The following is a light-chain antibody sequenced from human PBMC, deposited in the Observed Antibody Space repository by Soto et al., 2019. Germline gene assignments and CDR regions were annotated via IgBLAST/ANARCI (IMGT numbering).Light chain of an antibody. CDR3: QQYNSDPWT. V-gene: IGKV1-5*03. Sequence: DIQMTQSPSTLSASVGDRVTITCRASQSISSRLAWYQQKPGKAPKLLIYKASSLESGVPSRCSGSGSGTEFTLTISSLQPDDFATYYCQQYNSDPWTFGQGTKVEIK. CDR1: QSISSR. J-gene: IGKJ1*01. CDR2: KAS.